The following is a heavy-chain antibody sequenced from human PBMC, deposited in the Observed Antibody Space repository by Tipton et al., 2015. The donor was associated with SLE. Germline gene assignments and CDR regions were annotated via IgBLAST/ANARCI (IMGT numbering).Heavy chain of an antibody. D-gene: IGHD1-1*01. Sequence: TLSLTCAVYGGSFSGYYWSWIRQPPGKGLEWIGEINHSGSTNYTPSLKSRVTISVDTSKNMFSLKLSSVTAADTAVYYCAIGHQGYRTVGYWAQGTLFTVSS. J-gene: IGHJ4*02. CDR1: GGSFSGYY. CDR3: AIGHQGYRTVGY. CDR2: INHSGST. V-gene: IGHV4-34*01.